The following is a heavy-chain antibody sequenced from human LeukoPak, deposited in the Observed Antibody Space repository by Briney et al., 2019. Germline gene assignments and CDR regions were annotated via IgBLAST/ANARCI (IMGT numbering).Heavy chain of an antibody. V-gene: IGHV3-11*01. J-gene: IGHJ6*02. CDR3: ARASRYYDIPRFDYGMDV. Sequence: GGSLRLSCAASGFTFSDYYMSWIRQAPGGGLEWVSYISSSGSTIYCADSVKGRFTISRDNAQNSRYLQMNSLRAEDTAVYYCARASRYYDIPRFDYGMDVWGQRTTVTVSS. CDR1: GFTFSDYY. CDR2: ISSSGSTI. D-gene: IGHD3-9*01.